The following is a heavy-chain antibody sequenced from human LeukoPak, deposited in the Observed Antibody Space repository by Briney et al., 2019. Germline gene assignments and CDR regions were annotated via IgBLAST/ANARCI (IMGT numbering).Heavy chain of an antibody. V-gene: IGHV3-30*02. J-gene: IGHJ6*03. CDR3: AKATASGALYGSGSYNYYYYMDV. CDR1: GFTFSSYG. D-gene: IGHD3-10*01. CDR2: IRYDGSNK. Sequence: PGGSLRLSCAASGFTFSSYGMHWVRQAPGKGLEWVAFIRYDGSNKYYADSVKGRFTISRDNSKNTLYLQMNSLRAEDTAVYYCAKATASGALYGSGSYNYYYYMDVWGKGTTVTISS.